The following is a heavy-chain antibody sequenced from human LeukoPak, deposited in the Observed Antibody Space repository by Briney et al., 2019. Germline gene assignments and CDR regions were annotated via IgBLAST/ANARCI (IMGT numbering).Heavy chain of an antibody. Sequence: PSETLSLTCAVSGGSFSSYCWSWIRQPPGKGLEWIGYIYNSGSTSYNPSLKSRVTLSVDTSKNQFSLKLSSVTAADTAVYYCARLFDSSLYYYYGMDVWGQGTAVTVSS. J-gene: IGHJ6*02. CDR3: ARLFDSSLYYYYGMDV. CDR2: IYNSGST. CDR1: GGSFSSYC. D-gene: IGHD3-22*01. V-gene: IGHV4-59*08.